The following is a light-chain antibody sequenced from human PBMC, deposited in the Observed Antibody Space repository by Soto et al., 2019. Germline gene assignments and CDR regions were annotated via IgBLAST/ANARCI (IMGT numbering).Light chain of an antibody. J-gene: IGKJ2*01. CDR2: GAS. CDR1: QSVSSN. Sequence: EIVXTXSPAXLSVSPGERATLSCRASQSVSSNLAWYQQKPGQAPRLLIYGASTRATGIPARFSGSGSGTEFTLTISSLQSEDFAVYYCQQYNNWPPITFGQGTKLEIK. CDR3: QQYNNWPPIT. V-gene: IGKV3-15*01.